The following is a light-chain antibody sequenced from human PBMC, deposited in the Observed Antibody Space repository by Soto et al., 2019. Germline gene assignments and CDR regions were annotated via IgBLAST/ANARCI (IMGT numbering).Light chain of an antibody. V-gene: IGKV1-5*01. J-gene: IGKJ1*01. Sequence: DIQMTQSPSTLSASVGDRVTITCRASQSIRSWLAWYQQKPGKAPKFLIYDASSLESGAPSRFSGSGSETEFTLTISSLQTDDFETYYCQQYNSYSWTFGQGTKV. CDR1: QSIRSW. CDR3: QQYNSYSWT. CDR2: DAS.